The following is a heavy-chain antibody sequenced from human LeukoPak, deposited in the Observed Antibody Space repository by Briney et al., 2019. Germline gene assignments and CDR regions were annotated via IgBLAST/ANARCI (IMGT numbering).Heavy chain of an antibody. Sequence: SVKVSCKASGGTFSSYAISWVRQAPGQGLEWMGGIIPIFGTANYAQKFQGRATITADESTSTAYMELSSPRSEDTAVYYCARGPRKSTISSPYFDYWGQGTLVTVSS. CDR3: ARGPRKSTISSPYFDY. CDR1: GGTFSSYA. J-gene: IGHJ4*02. D-gene: IGHD5/OR15-5a*01. CDR2: IIPIFGTA. V-gene: IGHV1-69*01.